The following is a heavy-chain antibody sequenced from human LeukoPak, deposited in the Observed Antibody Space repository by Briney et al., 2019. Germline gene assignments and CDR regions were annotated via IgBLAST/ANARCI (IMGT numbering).Heavy chain of an antibody. J-gene: IGHJ6*02. V-gene: IGHV3-30*04. CDR3: ANPYYDILTGYYKGHYGLDV. Sequence: GGSLRLSRAASGSTFSNYAIHWVRQAPGKGLEWVAVISYDGTNKYYADSVKGRFTISRDNSKNTVYLQMNSLRAEDTAVYYCANPYYDILTGYYKGHYGLDVWGQGTTVTVSS. CDR2: ISYDGTNK. D-gene: IGHD3-9*01. CDR1: GSTFSNYA.